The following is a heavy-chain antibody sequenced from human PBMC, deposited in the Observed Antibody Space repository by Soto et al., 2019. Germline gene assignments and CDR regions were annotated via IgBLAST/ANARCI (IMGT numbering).Heavy chain of an antibody. CDR1: GYTFTSYG. Sequence: ASVKVSCKASGYTFTSYGISWVRQAPGQGLEWMGWISAYNGNTNYAQKLQGWVTMTRDTSISTAYMELSRLRSDDTAVYYCARAQSFYFDYWGQGTLVTVSS. V-gene: IGHV1-18*01. J-gene: IGHJ4*02. CDR3: ARAQSFYFDY. CDR2: ISAYNGNT.